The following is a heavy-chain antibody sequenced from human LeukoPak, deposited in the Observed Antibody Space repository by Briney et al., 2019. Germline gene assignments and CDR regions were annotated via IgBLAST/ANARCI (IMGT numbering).Heavy chain of an antibody. J-gene: IGHJ4*02. CDR2: ISDDGSKK. Sequence: PGGSLRLSCAASGFTFSNYGMHWVRQAPGKGLEWVARISDDGSKKDYADSVKGRFTISRDNSKNTLHLQMNSLRAEDTSVYYCARTADTEHFDYWGQGTLVTVSS. CDR1: GFTFSNYG. D-gene: IGHD5-18*01. V-gene: IGHV3-33*01. CDR3: ARTADTEHFDY.